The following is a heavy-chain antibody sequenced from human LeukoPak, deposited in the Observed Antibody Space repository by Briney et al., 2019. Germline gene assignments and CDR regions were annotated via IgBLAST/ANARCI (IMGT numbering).Heavy chain of an antibody. Sequence: GGSLRLSCAASGFTFSSYWMSWVRQAPGKGLEWVANIKQDGSEKYYVDSVKGRFTISRDNAKNSLYLQMSSLRAEDTAVCFCARGQTTVTNWGQGTLVTVSS. J-gene: IGHJ4*02. V-gene: IGHV3-7*03. CDR3: ARGQTTVTN. D-gene: IGHD4-17*01. CDR1: GFTFSSYW. CDR2: IKQDGSEK.